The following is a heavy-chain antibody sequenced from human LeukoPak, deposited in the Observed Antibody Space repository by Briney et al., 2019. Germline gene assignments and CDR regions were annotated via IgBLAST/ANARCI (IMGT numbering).Heavy chain of an antibody. J-gene: IGHJ6*02. CDR1: GYTFTRYD. Sequence: ASVKVCCKASGYTFTRYDINWVRQATGQGLEWMGWMNPNSGNTGYAQKFQGRVTMTRNTSISTAYMELSSLRSEDTAVYYCARRAVAGPRDYYYYGMDVWGQGTTVTVSS. D-gene: IGHD6-19*01. CDR3: ARRAVAGPRDYYYYGMDV. CDR2: MNPNSGNT. V-gene: IGHV1-8*01.